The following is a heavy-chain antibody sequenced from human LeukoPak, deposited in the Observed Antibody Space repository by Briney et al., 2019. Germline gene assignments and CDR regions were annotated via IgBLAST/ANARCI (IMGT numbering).Heavy chain of an antibody. CDR3: ARDRGRSWYGPIDY. V-gene: IGHV3-33*02. J-gene: IGHJ4*02. CDR2: IWSDGSNT. D-gene: IGHD6-13*01. CDR1: GFTFSTYG. Sequence: GGSLRLSCAASGFTFSTYGVHWVRQAPGKRLEWVAVIWSDGSNTYYADSAKGRFTISRDNSKNTLFLQMNSVRAEDTALYYCARDRGRSWYGPIDYWGQGTLVTVSS.